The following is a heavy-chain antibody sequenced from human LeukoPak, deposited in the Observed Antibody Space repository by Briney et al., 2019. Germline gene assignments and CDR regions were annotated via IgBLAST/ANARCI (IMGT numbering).Heavy chain of an antibody. J-gene: IGHJ2*01. Sequence: SETLSLTCTVSGGSISSSSYYWGWIRQPAGKGLEWIGRIYTSGSTNYNPSLKSRVTMSVDTSKNQFSLKLSSVTAADTAVYYCASEGSYDFWSGYPSGWYFDLWGRGTLVTVSS. V-gene: IGHV4-61*02. CDR3: ASEGSYDFWSGYPSGWYFDL. CDR1: GGSISSSSYY. CDR2: IYTSGST. D-gene: IGHD3-3*01.